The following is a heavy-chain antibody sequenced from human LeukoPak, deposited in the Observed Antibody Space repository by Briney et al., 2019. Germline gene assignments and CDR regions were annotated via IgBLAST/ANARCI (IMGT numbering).Heavy chain of an antibody. D-gene: IGHD3-3*01. CDR2: ISSSSSYI. Sequence: GGSLRLSCAASGFTFSSYSMNWVRQAPGKGLEWVSSISSSSSYIYYADSVKGRFTISRDNARNSLYLQMNSLRVEDTALYYCAKESPIFGVVINGVGGMDVWGQGTTVTVSS. CDR1: GFTFSSYS. V-gene: IGHV3-21*04. CDR3: AKESPIFGVVINGVGGMDV. J-gene: IGHJ6*02.